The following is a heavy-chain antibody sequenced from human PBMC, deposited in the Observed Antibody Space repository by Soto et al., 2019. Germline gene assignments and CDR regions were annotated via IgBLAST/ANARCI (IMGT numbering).Heavy chain of an antibody. CDR2: INPSGGST. J-gene: IGHJ6*02. Sequence: EASVKVSCKASGYTFTSYYMHWVRQAPGQGLEWMGIINPSGGSTSYAQKFQGRVTMTRDTSTSTVYMELSSLRSKDTAVYYCARDRIWGLRFLEWLPYGMDVWGQGTTVTV. CDR3: ARDRIWGLRFLEWLPYGMDV. D-gene: IGHD3-3*01. CDR1: GYTFTSYY. V-gene: IGHV1-46*01.